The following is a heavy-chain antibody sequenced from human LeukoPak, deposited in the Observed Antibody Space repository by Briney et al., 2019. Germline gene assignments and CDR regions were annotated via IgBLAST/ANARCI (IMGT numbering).Heavy chain of an antibody. D-gene: IGHD1-26*01. CDR3: ARRGGSGRAFDY. CDR2: IYYTGRT. CDR1: GASISGGTYY. V-gene: IGHV4-39*01. Sequence: SETLSLTCSVSGASISGGTYYWGWIRQPPGKGLEWIGSIYYTGRTYDNPSLNSRVTISVDTSKNQFSLKLSSVTAADTAVYYCARRGGSGRAFDYWGQGTLVTVSS. J-gene: IGHJ4*02.